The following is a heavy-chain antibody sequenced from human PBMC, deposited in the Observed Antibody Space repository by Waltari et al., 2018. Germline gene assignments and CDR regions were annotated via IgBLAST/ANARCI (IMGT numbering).Heavy chain of an antibody. V-gene: IGHV1-18*01. CDR3: ARDYYGDYVWDY. J-gene: IGHJ4*02. CDR1: GYIFTNYG. D-gene: IGHD4-17*01. CDR2: ISSVNCDT. Sequence: QVKLVQSGAEVKEPGASVKVSCKASGYIFTNYGMSWVRQAPGQGLEWMGWISSVNCDTTDVQKFRYRFTMTTDTSTTTAYMELRSLRSDDTATYYCARDYYGDYVWDYWGQGTLVTVSS.